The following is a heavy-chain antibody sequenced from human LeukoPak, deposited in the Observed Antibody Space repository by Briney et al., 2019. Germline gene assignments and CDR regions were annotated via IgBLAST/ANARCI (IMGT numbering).Heavy chain of an antibody. J-gene: IGHJ3*02. CDR3: ARPDSSGWYRGSAFDI. CDR1: GFTFSSYA. CDR2: ISSSSGYI. D-gene: IGHD6-19*01. V-gene: IGHV3-21*01. Sequence: GGSLRLSCAASGFTFSSYAMNWVRQAPGKGLEWVSSISSSSGYIFYADSVKGRFTISRDNSKNSLYLQMNSLRAEDTAVYYCARPDSSGWYRGSAFDIWGQGTMVTVSS.